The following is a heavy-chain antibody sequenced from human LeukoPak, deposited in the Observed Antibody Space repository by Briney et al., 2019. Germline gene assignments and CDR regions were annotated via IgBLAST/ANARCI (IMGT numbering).Heavy chain of an antibody. J-gene: IGHJ4*02. CDR2: ISSSTINI. Sequence: PGGSPRLSCAASGFNFGSYSMNWVGQAPGNGLEWVSYISSSTINIYYADSVKGRFTISRDDAKNSLYLQMNSLGDEDTAVYYCARDGYAKFDYWGQGTLVTVSS. D-gene: IGHD5-18*01. V-gene: IGHV3-48*02. CDR3: ARDGYAKFDY. CDR1: GFNFGSYS.